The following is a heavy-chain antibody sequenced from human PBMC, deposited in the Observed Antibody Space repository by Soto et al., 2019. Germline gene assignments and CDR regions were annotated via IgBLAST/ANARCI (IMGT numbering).Heavy chain of an antibody. CDR2: INPSGGST. J-gene: IGHJ6*02. V-gene: IGHV1-46*03. CDR3: ARAYGDYGLDGMDV. D-gene: IGHD4-17*01. CDR1: GYTFTRYC. Sequence: GASVKVSCKASGYTFTRYCFSWVRQAPGQGLEWMGIINPSGGSTSYAQKFQGRVTMTRDTSTSTVYMELSSLRSEDTAVYYCARAYGDYGLDGMDVWGQGTTVTVSS.